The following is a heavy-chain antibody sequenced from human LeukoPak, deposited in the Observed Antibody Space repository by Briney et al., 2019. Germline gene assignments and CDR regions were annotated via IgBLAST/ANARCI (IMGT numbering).Heavy chain of an antibody. V-gene: IGHV3-7*01. Sequence: SGGSLRLSCAASGFTFSTSWMTWARQAPGKGLEWVASIKDDGSGKYYVDSVKGRFTISRDNAKNSLYLQMSSLGVEDTAVYYCTNLGYTDWGQGTLVTVSS. D-gene: IGHD5-18*01. CDR1: GFTFSTSW. CDR2: IKDDGSGK. J-gene: IGHJ4*02. CDR3: TNLGYTD.